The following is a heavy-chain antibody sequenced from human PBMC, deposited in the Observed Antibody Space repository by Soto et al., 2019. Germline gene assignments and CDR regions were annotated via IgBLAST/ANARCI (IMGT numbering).Heavy chain of an antibody. Sequence: SETLSLTCTVSGGSVSSGSYYWSWIRQPPGKGLEWIGYIYYSGSTNYNPSLKSRVTISVDTSKNQFPLKLSSVTAADTAVYYCARAPDYWGQGTLVTVSS. J-gene: IGHJ4*02. V-gene: IGHV4-61*01. CDR2: IYYSGST. CDR1: GGSVSSGSYY. CDR3: ARAPDY.